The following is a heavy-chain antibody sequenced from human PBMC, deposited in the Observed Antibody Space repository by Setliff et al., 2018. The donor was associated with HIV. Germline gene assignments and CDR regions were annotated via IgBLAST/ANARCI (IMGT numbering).Heavy chain of an antibody. CDR2: RRYDGNNK. D-gene: IGHD1-7*01. CDR3: AKAVRLELTLSSFDF. CDR1: GFTFSSYG. J-gene: IGHJ4*02. V-gene: IGHV3-30*02. Sequence: GGSLRLSCAASGFTFSSYGMHWVRQAPGKGLEWVAFRRYDGNNKYYADSVKGRFTISRDNSKNTLYLQMTSLRADDTAVYYCAKAVRLELTLSSFDFWGQGTLVTVSS.